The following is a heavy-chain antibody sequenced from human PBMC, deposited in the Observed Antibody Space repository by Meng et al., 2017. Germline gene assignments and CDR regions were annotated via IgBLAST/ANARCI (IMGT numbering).Heavy chain of an antibody. CDR1: GGTFSSYA. D-gene: IGHD3-10*01. J-gene: IGHJ6*02. V-gene: IGHV1-69*13. CDR2: IIPIFGTA. CDR3: AKSIPSSGSRAYYGMDV. Sequence: VKVSCKASGGTFSSYAISWVRQAPGQGLEWMGGIIPIFGTANYEQKFQGRVTITADESTSTAYMELSSLRSEDTAVYYCAKSIPSSGSRAYYGMDVWGQGTTVTVSS.